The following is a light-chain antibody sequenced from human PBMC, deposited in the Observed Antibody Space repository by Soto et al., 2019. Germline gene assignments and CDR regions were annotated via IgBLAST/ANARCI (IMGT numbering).Light chain of an antibody. CDR3: AAWDDTLKRYV. CDR1: NSNIASNT. CDR2: YNN. J-gene: IGLJ1*01. Sequence: QSVLTQPPSASETPGQTVSIPCSGSNSNIASNTVNWYQHLPGTAPKLLIYYNNQRPSGVPDRFSGSESGTSACLAISGLQSEDESDYYCAAWDDTLKRYVFGTGTKVTVL. V-gene: IGLV1-44*01.